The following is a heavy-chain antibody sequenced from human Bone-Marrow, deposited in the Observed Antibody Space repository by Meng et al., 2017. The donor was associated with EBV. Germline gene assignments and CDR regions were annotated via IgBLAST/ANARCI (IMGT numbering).Heavy chain of an antibody. CDR1: GFTFSSYW. Sequence: EGQLVESGGGLVPPGGSLRLSCAASGFTFSSYWMHWVRQGPGKGLVWVSRINYEGSSTSYADSVKGRFTISRDNAKNTLYLQMNSLRAEDTAVYFCARVTSDGDFDYWGQGVLVTVSS. CDR2: INYEGSST. V-gene: IGHV3-74*01. CDR3: ARVTSDGDFDY. J-gene: IGHJ4*02.